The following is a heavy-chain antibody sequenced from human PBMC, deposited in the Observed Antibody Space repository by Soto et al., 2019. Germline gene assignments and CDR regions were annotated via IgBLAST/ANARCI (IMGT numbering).Heavy chain of an antibody. CDR2: ISGSGGST. Sequence: PGGSLRLSCAASGFTFDDYAMHWVRQAPGKGLEWVSGISGSGGSTYYADSVKGRFTISRDNSKNTLYLQMNSLRAEDTAVYYCAKDQGSSWYEIDYWGQGTLVTVS. J-gene: IGHJ4*02. CDR1: GFTFDDYA. V-gene: IGHV3-23*01. D-gene: IGHD6-13*01. CDR3: AKDQGSSWYEIDY.